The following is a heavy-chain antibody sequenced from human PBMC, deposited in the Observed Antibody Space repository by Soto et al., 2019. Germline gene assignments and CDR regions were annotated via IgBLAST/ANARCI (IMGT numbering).Heavy chain of an antibody. CDR2: IYPGDSDS. Sequence: PGESLKISCKGSGFTFTSYWIAWVRQMPGKGLEWMGIIYPGDSDSSYSPSLQGQVTISADNSINTADLHWSSLKASDTAIYYCAKHEGYCSTTTCSNFDYWGQGTLVTVSS. D-gene: IGHD2-2*01. J-gene: IGHJ4*02. CDR3: AKHEGYCSTTTCSNFDY. CDR1: GFTFTSYW. V-gene: IGHV5-51*01.